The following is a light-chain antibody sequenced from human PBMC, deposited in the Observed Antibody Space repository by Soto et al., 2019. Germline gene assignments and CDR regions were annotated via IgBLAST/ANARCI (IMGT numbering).Light chain of an antibody. Sequence: DIQMTQSPSALSASVRDRVTITCRARQSISSWLAWYQQKPGRAPKLLIYKASSLESGVPSRFSGSGSGTEFTLTISSLQPADFATYYCQQYNSYSRTFGQGTKLEIK. CDR1: QSISSW. CDR3: QQYNSYSRT. V-gene: IGKV1-5*03. J-gene: IGKJ2*01. CDR2: KAS.